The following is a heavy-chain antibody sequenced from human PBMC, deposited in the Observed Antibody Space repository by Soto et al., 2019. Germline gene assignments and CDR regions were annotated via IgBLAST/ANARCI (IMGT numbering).Heavy chain of an antibody. CDR1: GYTFTGYY. Sequence: GASVKVSCKASGYTFTGYYLYWVRQAPGQGLEWMGWINPNSGDTNYAQKFQGRVTLTRDTSLSTAYMELFSLMSDDTAVYYCAAQLSGVHYYHAMDVWGQGTAVTVSS. D-gene: IGHD3-10*01. J-gene: IGHJ6*02. CDR3: AAQLSGVHYYHAMDV. V-gene: IGHV1-2*02. CDR2: INPNSGDT.